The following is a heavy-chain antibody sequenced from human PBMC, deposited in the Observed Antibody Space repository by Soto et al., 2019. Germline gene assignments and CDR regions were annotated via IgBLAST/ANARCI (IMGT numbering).Heavy chain of an antibody. CDR3: ARSDCTSTSCYVVWFDP. D-gene: IGHD2-2*01. J-gene: IGHJ5*02. CDR2: ISSSSSYI. CDR1: GFSFSNYG. V-gene: IGHV3-21*01. Sequence: EVQLVESGGGLVKPGGSLRLSCAASGFSFSNYGMNWVRQAPGKGLEWVSSISSSSSYISYADSVKGRFTISRDNAKNSVYLQMNGLRAEDTAVCYCARSDCTSTSCYVVWFDPWGQGTLVTVSS.